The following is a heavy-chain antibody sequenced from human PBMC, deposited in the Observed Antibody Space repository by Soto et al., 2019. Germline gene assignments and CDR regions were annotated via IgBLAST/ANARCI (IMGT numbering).Heavy chain of an antibody. V-gene: IGHV3-53*02. CDR2: IYSGSAT. CDR3: ARGKSGWRTFDY. D-gene: IGHD6-19*01. J-gene: IGHJ4*02. CDR1: GFTVSDTY. Sequence: EVRLVETGGGLIQPGGSLRLSCAASGFTVSDTYMNWVRQAPGKGLEWVSVIYSGSATYYADPVKGRFTISRDNSKNTVFLQMSSLRVDHTAVYYCARGKSGWRTFDYWGQGILVTVSS.